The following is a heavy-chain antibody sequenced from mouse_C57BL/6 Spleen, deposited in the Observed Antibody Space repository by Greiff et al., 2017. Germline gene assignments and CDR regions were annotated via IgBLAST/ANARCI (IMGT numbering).Heavy chain of an antibody. D-gene: IGHD2-3*01. CDR3: TEWLLRYYYAMDY. V-gene: IGHV6-3*01. Sequence: EVHLVEPGGGLVQPGGSMKLSCVASGFTFSNYWMNWVRQSPEKGLEWVAQIRSKSDNYATHYAESVKGRFTISRYNSKSSVYLRMNNLRAEDNEIYYCTEWLLRYYYAMDYWGQGTSVTVSS. CDR1: GFTFSNYW. CDR2: IRSKSDNYAT. J-gene: IGHJ4*01.